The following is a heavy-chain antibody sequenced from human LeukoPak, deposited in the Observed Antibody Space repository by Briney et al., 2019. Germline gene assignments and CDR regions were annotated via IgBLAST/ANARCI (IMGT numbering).Heavy chain of an antibody. D-gene: IGHD3-22*01. Sequence: PGGSLRLSCAASGFTFSTYWMHWVRQAPGKGLVWVSRTNNDGSSTVCADSVKGRFTISRDNAKNALYLQMNSLRAEDTAVYYCARDLFYDSSGYYASDSWGQGTLVTVSS. CDR1: GFTFSTYW. V-gene: IGHV3-74*01. CDR3: ARDLFYDSSGYYASDS. J-gene: IGHJ4*02. CDR2: TNNDGSST.